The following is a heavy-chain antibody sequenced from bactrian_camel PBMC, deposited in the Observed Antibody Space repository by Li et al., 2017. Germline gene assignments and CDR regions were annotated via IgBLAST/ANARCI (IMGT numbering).Heavy chain of an antibody. CDR1: GVTDGC. CDR3: AARSGYGLPDLDQIRYTD. D-gene: IGHD3*01. V-gene: IGHV3S55*01. Sequence: HVHLVESGGASVQAGGSLRLSCAASGVTDGCMGWFRQAPGKEREGLAIIDTGTVYSDLVKGRFTISKDNSKNTLSLQMNSLKPEDTAMYYCAARSGYGLPDLDQIRYTDWGQGTQVTVS. J-gene: IGHJ4*01. CDR2: IDTGT.